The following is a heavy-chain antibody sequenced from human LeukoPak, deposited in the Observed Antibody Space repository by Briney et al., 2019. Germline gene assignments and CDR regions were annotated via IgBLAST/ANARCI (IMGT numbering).Heavy chain of an antibody. CDR3: AREVSRITMIVVVIGEGAFDI. CDR2: ISGSGGST. D-gene: IGHD3-22*01. Sequence: GGSLRLSCAASGFTFSSYAMSWVRQAPGKGLEWVSAISGSGGSTYYADSGKGRFTISRDNSKNTLYLQMNSLRAEDTAVYYCAREVSRITMIVVVIGEGAFDIWGQGTMVTASS. V-gene: IGHV3-23*01. J-gene: IGHJ3*02. CDR1: GFTFSSYA.